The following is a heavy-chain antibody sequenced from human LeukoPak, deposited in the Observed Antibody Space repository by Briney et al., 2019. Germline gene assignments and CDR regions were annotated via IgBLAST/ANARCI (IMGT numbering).Heavy chain of an antibody. J-gene: IGHJ4*02. D-gene: IGHD5-24*01. CDR3: ASLVEMAPQYYFDY. CDR2: IYYSGST. V-gene: IGHV4-59*01. CDR1: GGSISSYY. Sequence: SETLSLTCTVSGGSISSYYWSWIRQPPGKGLEWIGYIYYSGSTNYNPSLKSRVTISVDTSKNQFSLKLSSVTAADTAVYYCASLVEMAPQYYFDYWGQGTLVTVSS.